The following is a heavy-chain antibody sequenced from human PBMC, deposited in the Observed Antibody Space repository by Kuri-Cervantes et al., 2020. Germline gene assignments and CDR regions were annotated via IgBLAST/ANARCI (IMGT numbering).Heavy chain of an antibody. J-gene: IGHJ4*02. CDR3: ARAYVDVTFDY. V-gene: IGHV3-74*01. CDR2: INSDGTST. Sequence: GESLKISCAASGFTFSTYWIHWVRQAPGKGLVWVSRINSDGTSTSYADSVKGRFTISRDNSKNTLYLQMNSLRAEDTAVYYCARAYVDVTFDYWGQGTLVTVSS. D-gene: IGHD2-21*02. CDR1: GFTFSTYW.